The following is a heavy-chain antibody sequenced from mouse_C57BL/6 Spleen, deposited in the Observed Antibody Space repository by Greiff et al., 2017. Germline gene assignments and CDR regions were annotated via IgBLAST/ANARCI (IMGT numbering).Heavy chain of an antibody. CDR1: GFSLTSYG. CDR3: ASTYGYGGTPFAY. CDR2: IWHDGST. Sequence: VQRVESGPGLVAPSQSLSITCTVSGFSLTSYGVHWVRQPPGKGLEWLVVIWHDGSTTYNSAPKSSLSIIKDNSKSQVYLQMNSLQADDTAMYYCASTYGYGGTPFAYWGQGTLVTVSA. J-gene: IGHJ3*01. D-gene: IGHD2-14*01. V-gene: IGHV2-6*03.